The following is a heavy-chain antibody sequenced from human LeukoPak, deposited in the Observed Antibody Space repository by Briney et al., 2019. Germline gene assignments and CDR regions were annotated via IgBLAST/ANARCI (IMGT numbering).Heavy chain of an antibody. CDR3: ARDDYDSGDLNAFDI. V-gene: IGHV3-21*01. D-gene: IGHD3-22*01. Sequence: GGSLRLSCAASGFTFSSYSMNWVRQAPGKGLEWVSSISSSSSYIYYADSVKGRFTISRDNAKNSLYLQMNSLRAEDTAVYYCARDDYDSGDLNAFDIWGQGTMVTVSS. J-gene: IGHJ3*02. CDR2: ISSSSSYI. CDR1: GFTFSSYS.